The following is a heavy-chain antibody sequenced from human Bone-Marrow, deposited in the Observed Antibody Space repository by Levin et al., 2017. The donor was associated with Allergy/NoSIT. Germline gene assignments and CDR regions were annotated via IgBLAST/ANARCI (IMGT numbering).Heavy chain of an antibody. CDR1: GGSLHNFY. Sequence: PGGSLRLSCTVSGGSLHNFYWSWIRLPPGKRLEWIGYVFHSGSANYNPSLKSRVTISVGASDNQFSLRLNSVTAADTAVYYCARGGLRYSDWGQGALVTVSS. D-gene: IGHD2-15*01. CDR2: VFHSGSA. J-gene: IGHJ1*01. V-gene: IGHV4-59*01. CDR3: ARGGLRYSD.